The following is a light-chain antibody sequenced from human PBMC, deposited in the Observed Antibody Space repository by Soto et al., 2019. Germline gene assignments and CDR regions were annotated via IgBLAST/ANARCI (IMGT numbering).Light chain of an antibody. J-gene: IGKJ1*01. CDR1: QTVSTF. CDR2: VAS. CDR3: LKDFSYPRT. Sequence: EMVLTQSPDTLSLSPCERATLPFRASQTVSTFLAWYHQKPGQAPRILIFVASGRATGIPDRFSGSGSGTDFSLTISSLQPEDSATYYCLKDFSYPRTFGPGTKVDNK. V-gene: IGKV3-11*01.